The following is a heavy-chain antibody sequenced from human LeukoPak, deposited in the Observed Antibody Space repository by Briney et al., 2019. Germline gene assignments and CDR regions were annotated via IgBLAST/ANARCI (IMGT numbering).Heavy chain of an antibody. V-gene: IGHV3-9*01. CDR2: ISWNSGSI. Sequence: PGRSLRLSCAASGFTFDDHAMHWVRQAPGKGLEWVSGISWNSGSIGYADSVKGRFTISRDNAKNSLYLQMNSLRAEDTALYYCAKDYYYDSSGFDYWGQGTLVTVSS. CDR1: GFTFDDHA. D-gene: IGHD3-22*01. CDR3: AKDYYYDSSGFDY. J-gene: IGHJ4*02.